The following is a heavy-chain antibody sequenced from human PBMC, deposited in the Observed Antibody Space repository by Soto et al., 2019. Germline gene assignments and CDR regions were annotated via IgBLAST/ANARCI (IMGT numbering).Heavy chain of an antibody. CDR3: AREYYDILTGYPDGMDV. V-gene: IGHV3-30-3*01. J-gene: IGHJ6*02. Sequence: PGVSLSLSCAASGFTFSSYAMHWVRQAPGKGLEWVAVISYDGSNKYYADSVKGRFTISRDNSKNTLYLQMNSLRAEDTAVYYCAREYYDILTGYPDGMDVWGQGTTVTVSS. D-gene: IGHD3-9*01. CDR2: ISYDGSNK. CDR1: GFTFSSYA.